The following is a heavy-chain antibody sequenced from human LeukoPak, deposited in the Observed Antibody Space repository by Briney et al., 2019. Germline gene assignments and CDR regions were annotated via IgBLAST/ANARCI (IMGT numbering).Heavy chain of an antibody. CDR3: ARYGGFLDY. V-gene: IGHV3-30*04. Sequence: TGGSLRLSCAASGFTFSNYAMHWVRQAPGKGLEWVAVISYDGRNQYCADSVKGRFTVSRDNSKSTLYLQMNSLRGEDTAVYNCARYGGFLDYWGQGTLVTVSS. J-gene: IGHJ4*02. D-gene: IGHD3-16*01. CDR1: GFTFSNYA. CDR2: ISYDGRNQ.